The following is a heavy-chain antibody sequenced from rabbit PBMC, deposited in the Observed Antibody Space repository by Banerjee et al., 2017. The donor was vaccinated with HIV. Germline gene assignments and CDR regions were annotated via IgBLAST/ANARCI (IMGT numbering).Heavy chain of an antibody. J-gene: IGHJ4*01. CDR3: ARRGPISSYYHDNL. Sequence: QEQLEESGGGLVQPEGSLTLTCTASGFSFNNNYYMCWVRQAPGKGLEWIACIHAGSTGSTYYASWAKGRFTISKTSSTTVTLQMTSLTAADTATYFCARRGPISSYYHDNLWGPGTLVTVS. D-gene: IGHD8-1*01. CDR1: GFSFNNNYY. V-gene: IGHV1S45*01. CDR2: IHAGSTGST.